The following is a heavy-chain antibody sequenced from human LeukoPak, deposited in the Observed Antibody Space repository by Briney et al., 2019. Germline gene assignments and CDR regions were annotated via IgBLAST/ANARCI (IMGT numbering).Heavy chain of an antibody. CDR2: INSDGRNT. V-gene: IGHV3-74*01. J-gene: IGHJ4*02. D-gene: IGHD3-10*01. Sequence: GGSLRLSCAASGFTFSSYWMHWVRQAPGKGLVWVSRINSDGRNTNYADSVKGRFTISSDTSKNTLYLQMNSLRAEDTAVYYCARDLSPVVRASPMGYWGQGTLVTVSS. CDR1: GFTFSSYW. CDR3: ARDLSPVVRASPMGY.